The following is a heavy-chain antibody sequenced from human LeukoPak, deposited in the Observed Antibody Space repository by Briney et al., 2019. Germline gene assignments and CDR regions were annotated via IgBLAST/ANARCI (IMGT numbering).Heavy chain of an antibody. D-gene: IGHD3-10*01. CDR2: ITRNGRTI. CDR3: ARDLYYYGSGNYVPGLPDY. Sequence: GGSLRPSCSAAGFTFSNYAMHWVRQAPGKGLEYISAITRNGRTIYYADSVRVRFTISRDNSKNTLYLQMNSLRPEDTAVYYCARDLYYYGSGNYVPGLPDYWGQGTLVTVSS. V-gene: IGHV3-64*04. J-gene: IGHJ4*02. CDR1: GFTFSNYA.